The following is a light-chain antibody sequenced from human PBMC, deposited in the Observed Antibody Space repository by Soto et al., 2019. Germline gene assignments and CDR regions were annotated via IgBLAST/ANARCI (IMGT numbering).Light chain of an antibody. Sequence: EAVLAQSPDTLSLSPGERATLSCRSSQSLSSSYLAWYQQRPGQAPRLLIYGASTRAAGIPDRFSGSGSGTDFTLTISRLEPEDFAVYYCQKSSSSLTFGGGTKVDIK. J-gene: IGKJ4*01. CDR2: GAS. CDR1: QSLSSSY. CDR3: QKSSSSLT. V-gene: IGKV3-20*01.